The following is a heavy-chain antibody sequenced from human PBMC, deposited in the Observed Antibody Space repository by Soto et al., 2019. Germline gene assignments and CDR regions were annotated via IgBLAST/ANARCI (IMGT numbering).Heavy chain of an antibody. CDR1: GFTFSTYW. D-gene: IGHD2-2*01. CDR2: TNTDGSST. Sequence: EVQLVESGGGLVQPGGSLRLSCAASGFTFSTYWMHWVRQAPGKGLVWVSRTNTDGSSTTYADSVEGRFTISRDNAKNTLYLQMNRLRAEDTAVYYCARGSRVIPADSDFDYWGQGTLVTVSS. J-gene: IGHJ4*02. CDR3: ARGSRVIPADSDFDY. V-gene: IGHV3-74*01.